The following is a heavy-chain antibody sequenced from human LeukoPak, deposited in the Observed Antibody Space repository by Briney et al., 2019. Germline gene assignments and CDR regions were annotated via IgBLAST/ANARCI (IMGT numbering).Heavy chain of an antibody. CDR1: GFTFSSYW. Sequence: GGSLRLSCAASGFTFSSYWMHWVRQAPGKGLVWVSRINSDGSSTSYADSVKGRFTISRDSAKNTLYLQMNSLRAEDTAVYYCVRDGYSYGFMLAFDIWGLGTRVTVSS. J-gene: IGHJ3*02. V-gene: IGHV3-74*01. CDR2: INSDGSST. CDR3: VRDGYSYGFMLAFDI. D-gene: IGHD5-18*01.